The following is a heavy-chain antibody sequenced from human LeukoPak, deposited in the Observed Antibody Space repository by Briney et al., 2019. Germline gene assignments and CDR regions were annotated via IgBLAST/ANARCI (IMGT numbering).Heavy chain of an antibody. Sequence: GGSLRLSCAASGFTFSDYYMSWIRRAPGKGLEWVANINQDGSEQFYVDSVKGRFTISRDNTKNSLYLQMNSLRVEDTALYYCAKDGTDWYFDVWGRGILVTVSS. CDR1: GFTFSDYY. CDR2: INQDGSEQ. CDR3: AKDGTDWYFDV. V-gene: IGHV3-7*01. D-gene: IGHD6-13*01. J-gene: IGHJ2*01.